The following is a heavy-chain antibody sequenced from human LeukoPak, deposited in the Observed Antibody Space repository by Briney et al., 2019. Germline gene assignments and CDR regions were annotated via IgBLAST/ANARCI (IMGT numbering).Heavy chain of an antibody. V-gene: IGHV1-18*01. CDR2: ISAYNGNS. D-gene: IGHD4-17*01. J-gene: IGHJ4*02. CDR3: ARWSYGDSKIDY. Sequence: ASVKVSCKASGYTFSIYGISWVRQAPGQGLEWMGWISAYNGNSNYAQKLQGRVTMTTDTSTSTAYMELRSLRSDDTAVYYCARWSYGDSKIDYWGQGTLVTVSS. CDR1: GYTFSIYG.